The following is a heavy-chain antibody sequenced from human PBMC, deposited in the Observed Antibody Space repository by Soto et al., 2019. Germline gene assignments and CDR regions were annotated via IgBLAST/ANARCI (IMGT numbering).Heavy chain of an antibody. CDR2: ISYDGSNK. D-gene: IGHD6-13*01. J-gene: IGHJ6*02. CDR3: ARDLQATQYSSSCYYYYCLDV. Sequence: QVQLVESGGGVVQPGRSLRLSCAASGFTFSSYAMHWVRQAPGKGLEWVAVISYDGSNKDYANSVKARFTISRDNSKNTLYLQMNSLRAEDTAVYYCARDLQATQYSSSCYYYYCLDVWCQGTTVTVSS. CDR1: GFTFSSYA. V-gene: IGHV3-30-3*01.